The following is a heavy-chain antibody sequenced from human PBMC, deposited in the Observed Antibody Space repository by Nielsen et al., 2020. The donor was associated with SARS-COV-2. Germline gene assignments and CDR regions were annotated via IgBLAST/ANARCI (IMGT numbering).Heavy chain of an antibody. CDR3: AKDIAVAGSHYYGMDV. CDR1: GFTFSSYW. J-gene: IGHJ6*02. D-gene: IGHD6-19*01. Sequence: GGSLRLSCAASGFTFSSYWMSWVRQAPGKGLEWVANIKQDGSEKYYVDSVKGRFTISRDNAKNSLYLQMNSLRAEDTALYYCAKDIAVAGSHYYGMDVWGQGTTVTVSS. V-gene: IGHV3-7*03. CDR2: IKQDGSEK.